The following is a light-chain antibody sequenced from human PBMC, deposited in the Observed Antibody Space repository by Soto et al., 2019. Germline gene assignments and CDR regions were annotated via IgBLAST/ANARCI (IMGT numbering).Light chain of an antibody. CDR2: WAS. V-gene: IGKV4-1*01. J-gene: IGKJ4*01. CDR3: QQYYSIPLT. Sequence: DIVMTQFPDSLAVSMGERATINXXSSXSVLYRSNNQNYLAWYQQKPGQPPKXXSYWASTRESGVPDRFSGSGSGTDFTLTISSLQAEDVAVYYCQQYYSIPLTFGEGTKVDIK. CDR1: XSVLYRSNNQNY.